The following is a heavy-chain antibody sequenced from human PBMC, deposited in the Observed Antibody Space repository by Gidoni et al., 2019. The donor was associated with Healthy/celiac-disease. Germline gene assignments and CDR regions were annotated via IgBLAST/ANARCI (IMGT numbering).Heavy chain of an antibody. J-gene: IGHJ6*02. CDR3: ARDQAYYDSSGYYPGGMDV. CDR1: GFTFSSYR. Sequence: EVQLVESGGGLVKPGGSLRLSCAASGFTFSSYRMNWVRQAPGKGLEWVSSISSSSSYIYYADSVKGRFTISRDNAKNSLYLQMNSLRAEDTAVYYCARDQAYYDSSGYYPGGMDVWGQGTTVTVSS. CDR2: ISSSSSYI. D-gene: IGHD3-22*01. V-gene: IGHV3-21*01.